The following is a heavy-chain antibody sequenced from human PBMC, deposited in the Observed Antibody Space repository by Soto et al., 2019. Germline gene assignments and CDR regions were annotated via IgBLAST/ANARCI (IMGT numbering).Heavy chain of an antibody. D-gene: IGHD2-2*01. CDR2: ITWNSGSI. CDR3: AKTKGTYHAQFAY. CDR1: GFTFDDYA. Sequence: EVQLVESGGGLVQPGMSLRLSCAASGFTFDDYAMHWVRQAPGKGLEWVSGITWNSGSIGYADSVKGRFSISRDNAKNSLYLQMSSLSSEDTALYYCAKTKGTYHAQFAYWGQGTLVSVSS. J-gene: IGHJ4*02. V-gene: IGHV3-9*01.